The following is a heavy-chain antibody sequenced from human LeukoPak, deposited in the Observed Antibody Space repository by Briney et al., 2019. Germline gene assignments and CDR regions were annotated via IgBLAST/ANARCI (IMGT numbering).Heavy chain of an antibody. CDR2: IKQDGSEK. Sequence: QPGGSLRLSCAASGFTFSNYWTRWVRQAPGKGLERVATIKQDGSEKSYVDSVKGRFTISRDNAQNSLSLQMNSLRVEDTAVYYCVRDVRFRDYWGQGTLVTVSS. D-gene: IGHD3-10*01. J-gene: IGHJ4*02. CDR1: GFTFSNYW. CDR3: VRDVRFRDY. V-gene: IGHV3-7*01.